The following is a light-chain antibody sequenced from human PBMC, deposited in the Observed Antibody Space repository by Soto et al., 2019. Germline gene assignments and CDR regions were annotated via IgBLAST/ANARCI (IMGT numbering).Light chain of an antibody. CDR2: WAS. J-gene: IGKJ4*01. CDR1: QSVLYSSNNKNY. V-gene: IGKV4-1*01. Sequence: DIVMTQSPDSLAVSLGERATINCKSSQSVLYSSNNKNYLAWYQQKPGQPPKLLIYWASTRESGVPDRFSDSGSGTDFTLTISSLQAEDVAVYYCQQYYSTPLTFGRGTKVEIK. CDR3: QQYYSTPLT.